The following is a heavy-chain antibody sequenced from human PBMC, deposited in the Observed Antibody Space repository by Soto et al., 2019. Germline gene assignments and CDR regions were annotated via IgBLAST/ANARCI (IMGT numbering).Heavy chain of an antibody. D-gene: IGHD1-7*01. CDR3: ATICPRITGTTFRLYNWFDP. Sequence: ASVKVSCKVSGYTLTELSMHWVRQAPGKGLEWMGGFDPEDGETIYAQKFQGRVTMTEDTSTDTAYMELSSLRSEDTAVYYCATICPRITGTTFRLYNWFDPWGQGTLVTVSS. J-gene: IGHJ5*02. V-gene: IGHV1-24*01. CDR2: FDPEDGET. CDR1: GYTLTELS.